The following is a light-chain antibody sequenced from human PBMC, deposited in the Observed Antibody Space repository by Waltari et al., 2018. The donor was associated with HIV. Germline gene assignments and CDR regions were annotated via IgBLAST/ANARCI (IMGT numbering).Light chain of an antibody. CDR2: DNN. Sequence: QSVLTQRPTASGTTGQRVTISCSGRSPNIGSNYVYWKQQPPCAAPKLVIYDNNRPPSSAPDLFAGNNADTAAPLAIRGLRADEAADYYCAAGSGSLRGVFGTGTKLTVL. J-gene: IGLJ1*01. V-gene: IGLV1-47*02. CDR3: AAGSGSLRGV. CDR1: SPNIGSNY.